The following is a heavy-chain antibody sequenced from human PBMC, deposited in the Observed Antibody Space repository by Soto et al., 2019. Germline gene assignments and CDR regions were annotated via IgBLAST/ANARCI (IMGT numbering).Heavy chain of an antibody. J-gene: IGHJ6*03. Sequence: PGGSLRLSCAASGFTVSSNYMSWVRQAPGKGLEWVSVIYSGGSTYYADSVKGRFTISRDNSKNTLYLQMNSLRAEDTAVYYCARGVDDILTGYNYYYYYYMDVWGKGTMVTVSS. D-gene: IGHD3-9*01. CDR2: IYSGGST. CDR3: ARGVDDILTGYNYYYYYYMDV. CDR1: GFTVSSNY. V-gene: IGHV3-66*01.